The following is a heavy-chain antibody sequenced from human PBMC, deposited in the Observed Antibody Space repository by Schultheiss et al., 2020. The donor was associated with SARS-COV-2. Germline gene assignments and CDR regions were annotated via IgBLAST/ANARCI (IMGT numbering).Heavy chain of an antibody. V-gene: IGHV4-61*01. CDR1: GGSVSSGSYY. J-gene: IGHJ6*03. Sequence: SETLSLTCTVSGGSVSSGSYYWSWIRQPPGKGLEWIGYIYYSGSTNYNPSLKSRVTISVDTSKNQFSLKLSSVTAADTAVYYCARGGPYYDFWSGYYADYYYYMDVWGKGTTVTVSS. CDR2: IYYSGST. CDR3: ARGGPYYDFWSGYYADYYYYMDV. D-gene: IGHD3-3*01.